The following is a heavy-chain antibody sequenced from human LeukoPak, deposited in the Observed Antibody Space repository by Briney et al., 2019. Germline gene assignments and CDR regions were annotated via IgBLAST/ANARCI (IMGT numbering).Heavy chain of an antibody. J-gene: IGHJ6*03. D-gene: IGHD3-10*01. CDR3: ARVPQVVRVYYYYMDV. V-gene: IGHV3-11*04. CDR2: ISSSGSTI. Sequence: GGSLRLSCAASGFTFSDYYMSWIRQAPGKGLEWVSCISSSGSTIYYADSVKGRFTISRDNAKNSLYLQMNSLRAEDTAVYYCARVPQVVRVYYYYMDVWGKGTTVTVSS. CDR1: GFTFSDYY.